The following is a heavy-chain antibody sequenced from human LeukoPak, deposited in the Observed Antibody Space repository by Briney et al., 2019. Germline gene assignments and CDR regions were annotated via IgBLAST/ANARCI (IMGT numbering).Heavy chain of an antibody. V-gene: IGHV1-2*02. CDR2: INPNSGGT. CDR1: GYTFTGYY. J-gene: IGHJ3*02. CDR3: ATPGGGVVPADDAFDI. Sequence: GASVKVSCKASGYTFTGYYMHWVRQAPGQGLEWMGWINPNSGGTNYAQKFQGRVTMTRDTSISTAYMELSRLRSDDTAVYYCATPGGGVVPADDAFDIWGQGTMVTVSS. D-gene: IGHD2-2*01.